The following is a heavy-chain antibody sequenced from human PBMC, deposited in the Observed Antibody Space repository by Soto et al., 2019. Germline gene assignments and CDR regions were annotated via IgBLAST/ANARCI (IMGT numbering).Heavy chain of an antibody. CDR2: INPNSGGT. Sequence: ASVKVSCKASGYSFTGYYRHWVRQAPGQGLEWMGWINPNSGGTNYAQKFQGWVTMTRDTSISTAYMELSRLRSDDTAVYYCARGGATWYYYMDVWGKGTTVTVSS. J-gene: IGHJ6*03. V-gene: IGHV1-2*04. CDR3: ARGGATWYYYMDV. CDR1: GYSFTGYY.